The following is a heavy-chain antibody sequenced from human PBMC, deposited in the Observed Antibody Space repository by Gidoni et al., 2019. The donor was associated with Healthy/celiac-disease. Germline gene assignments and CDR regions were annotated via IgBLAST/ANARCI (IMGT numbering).Heavy chain of an antibody. CDR3: ARERYWSSTSCGNLYYYYGMDV. D-gene: IGHD2-2*01. Sequence: QVQLVESGGGVVQPGRSLRLSCAASGFTFSSSAMHWVRQAPGKGLEWVGVISYDGSNKYYADSVKGLFTISRDNSKNTLYLQMNSLRAEDTAVYYCARERYWSSTSCGNLYYYYGMDVWGQGTTVTVSS. V-gene: IGHV3-30*04. CDR1: GFTFSSSA. CDR2: ISYDGSNK. J-gene: IGHJ6*02.